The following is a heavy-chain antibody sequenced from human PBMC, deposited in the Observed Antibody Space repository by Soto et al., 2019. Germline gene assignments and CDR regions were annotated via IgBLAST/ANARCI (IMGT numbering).Heavy chain of an antibody. CDR2: ISSSGGTI. V-gene: IGHV3-11*01. Sequence: GGSLRLSCAASGFTFSDYYMSWIRQAPGKGLEWVSYISSSGGTIYYADSVKGRFTISRDNAKNSLYLQMNSLRAEDTAVYYCARDHDYSNLSRERTRYSPNKEPDYYYYYYMDVWGKGTTVTVSS. J-gene: IGHJ6*03. CDR3: ARDHDYSNLSRERTRYSPNKEPDYYYYYYMDV. D-gene: IGHD4-4*01. CDR1: GFTFSDYY.